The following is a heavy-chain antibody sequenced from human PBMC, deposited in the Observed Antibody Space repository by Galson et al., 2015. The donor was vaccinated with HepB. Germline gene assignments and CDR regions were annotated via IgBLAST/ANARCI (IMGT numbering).Heavy chain of an antibody. Sequence: SLRLSCAASGFTFSSYAMHWVRQAPGKGLEYVSAISTNGGSTYYADSVKGRFTISRDNSKNTLYLQMSSPRTEDTAVYYCVKDGSGWVFDYWGQGTLVTVSS. CDR1: GFTFSSYA. J-gene: IGHJ4*02. V-gene: IGHV3-64D*06. CDR2: ISTNGGST. D-gene: IGHD6-19*01. CDR3: VKDGSGWVFDY.